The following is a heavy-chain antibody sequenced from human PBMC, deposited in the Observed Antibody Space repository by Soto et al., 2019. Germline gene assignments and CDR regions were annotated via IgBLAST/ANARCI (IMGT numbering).Heavy chain of an antibody. J-gene: IGHJ4*02. CDR2: IRGTDGQT. CDR1: GFTIGSYV. D-gene: IGHD6-13*01. Sequence: EVQVLESGGNLVQPGGSLRLSCVVSGFTIGSYVMYWVRQAPGKGLEWISAIRGTDGQTYYADSVKGRFAISRDISKNTLSLLMNSLRVDDTAIYYCAKLGVRVATTGTDYWGQGTLVTISS. V-gene: IGHV3-23*01. CDR3: AKLGVRVATTGTDY.